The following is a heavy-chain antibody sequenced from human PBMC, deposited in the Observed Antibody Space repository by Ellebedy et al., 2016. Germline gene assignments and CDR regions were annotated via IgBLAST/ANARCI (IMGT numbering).Heavy chain of an antibody. CDR3: AKDRDIVVVVAALFDY. Sequence: LSLTCAASGFTFSSYAMSWVRQAPGKGLEWVSAISGSGGSTYYADSVKGRFTISSDNSKNTLYLQMNSLRAEDTAVYYCAKDRDIVVVVAALFDYWGQGTLVTVSS. CDR1: GFTFSSYA. CDR2: ISGSGGST. V-gene: IGHV3-23*01. J-gene: IGHJ4*02. D-gene: IGHD2-15*01.